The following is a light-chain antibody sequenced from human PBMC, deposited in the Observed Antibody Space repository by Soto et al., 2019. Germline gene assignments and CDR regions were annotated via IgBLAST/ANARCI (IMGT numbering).Light chain of an antibody. CDR1: QSVSRNN. V-gene: IGKV3D-20*02. J-gene: IGKJ1*01. Sequence: EIVLTQSPGTLSLSPGERATLSFRASQSVSRNNLAWYQQKPGQAPRLLIYGASTRATGIPARFSGSGSGTDFTLTISSLEPEDFAVYYCQQRSIWPWTFGQGTKVDI. CDR3: QQRSIWPWT. CDR2: GAS.